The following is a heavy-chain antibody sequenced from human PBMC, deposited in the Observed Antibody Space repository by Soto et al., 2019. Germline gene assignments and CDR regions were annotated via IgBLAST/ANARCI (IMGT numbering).Heavy chain of an antibody. CDR1: ADTFTSYY. V-gene: IGHV1-46*01. Sequence: ASVKVSCKAPADTFTSYYIHWVRQAPGHGLEWMGIINPNGGSTRFAQTFQGRITMTTDTSTSTVYMELRSLRSEDTAVYYCARXSXXVXXXIIEGSNWLAPVIKGRVAPTTTYYCAHRRRQCSGRSCYSAFDDWGQGTLVIVPS. D-gene: IGHD2-15*01. CDR2: INPNGGST. CDR3: ARXSXXVXXXIIEGSNWLAPVIKGRVAPTTTYYCAHRRRQCSGRSCYSAFDD. J-gene: IGHJ1*01.